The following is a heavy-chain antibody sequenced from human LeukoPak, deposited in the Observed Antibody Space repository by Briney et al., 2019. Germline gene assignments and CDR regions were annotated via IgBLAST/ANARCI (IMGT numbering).Heavy chain of an antibody. CDR2: IYPGDSDT. CDR1: GYSFTSYW. J-gene: IGHJ3*02. V-gene: IGHV5-51*01. CDR3: ARRSITMVRGVISDDAFDI. D-gene: IGHD3-10*01. Sequence: GESLKISCKGSGYSFTSYWIGWVRQMPGKGLEWMGIIYPGDSDTRYSPSFKGQVTISADKSISTAYLQWSSLKASDTAMYYCARRSITMVRGVISDDAFDIWGQGTMVTVSS.